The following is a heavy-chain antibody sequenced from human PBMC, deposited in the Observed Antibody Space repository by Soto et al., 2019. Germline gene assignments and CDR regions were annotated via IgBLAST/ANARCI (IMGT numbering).Heavy chain of an antibody. D-gene: IGHD1-1*01. V-gene: IGHV3-74*01. CDR1: GFTFSVCW. Sequence: EVQLVESGGGLVQPGGSLRLSCGASGFTFSVCWMHWVRQAPGKGLVCVSYINADGSNTDYADSVKGRFTISRDNAKNTLYLQMNSLIVDDTAVYYCARDVPGDGIDYWGQGPMVTFSS. CDR2: INADGSNT. CDR3: ARDVPGDGIDY. J-gene: IGHJ4*02.